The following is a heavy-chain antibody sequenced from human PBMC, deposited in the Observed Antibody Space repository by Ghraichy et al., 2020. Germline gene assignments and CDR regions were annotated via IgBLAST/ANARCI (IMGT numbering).Heavy chain of an antibody. Sequence: SETLSLTCTVSGGSISSYYWSWIRQPPGKGLEWIGYIYYSGSTNYNPSLKSRVTISVDTSKNQFSLKLSSVTAADTAVYYCARARWRTDAFDIWGQGTMVTVSS. D-gene: IGHD4-23*01. CDR2: IYYSGST. CDR1: GGSISSYY. J-gene: IGHJ3*02. CDR3: ARARWRTDAFDI. V-gene: IGHV4-59*01.